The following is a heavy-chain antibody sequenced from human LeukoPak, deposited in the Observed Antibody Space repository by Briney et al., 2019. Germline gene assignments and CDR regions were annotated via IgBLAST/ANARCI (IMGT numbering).Heavy chain of an antibody. J-gene: IGHJ4*02. D-gene: IGHD7-27*01. CDR1: GFTFSNYG. CDR2: VRYDESTK. V-gene: IGHV3-30*02. CDR3: AKFKTAELGGLGY. Sequence: GGSLRLSCAASGFTFSNYGMHWVRQAPGKGLEWVAFVRYDESTKFYADSVKGRFTISRDNSKTTLYLQMNSLRAEDTAVYYCAKFKTAELGGLGYWGQGTLVTVSS.